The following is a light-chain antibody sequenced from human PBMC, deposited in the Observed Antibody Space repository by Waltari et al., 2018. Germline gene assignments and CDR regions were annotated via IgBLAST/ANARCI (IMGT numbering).Light chain of an antibody. V-gene: IGKV3-20*01. Sequence: LVLTQSPDTLSWSPGQRATLSCRASQTINNNFLVWYQQKPGEAPRLIIHGASSRATGFPDRFSGSGAGTDFTLTISSLEPEDFAVYYCQQYDGSVLTFGGGTKVEI. CDR2: GAS. CDR3: QQYDGSVLT. CDR1: QTINNNF. J-gene: IGKJ4*01.